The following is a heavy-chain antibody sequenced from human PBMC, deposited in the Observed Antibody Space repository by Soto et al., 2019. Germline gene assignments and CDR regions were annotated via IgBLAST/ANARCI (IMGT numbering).Heavy chain of an antibody. Sequence: ASVKVSCKASGYTFTSYAMHWVRQAPGQRLEWMGWINAGNGNTKYSQKFQGRVTITRDTSASTAYMELSSLRSEDTAVYYCARGSENCTNGVCFYYYYYGMDVWGQGTTVTVSS. CDR2: INAGNGNT. CDR3: ARGSENCTNGVCFYYYYYGMDV. D-gene: IGHD2-8*01. J-gene: IGHJ6*02. V-gene: IGHV1-3*01. CDR1: GYTFTSYA.